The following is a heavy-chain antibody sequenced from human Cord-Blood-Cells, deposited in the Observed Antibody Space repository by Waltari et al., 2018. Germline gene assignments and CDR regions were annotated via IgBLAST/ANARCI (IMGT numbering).Heavy chain of an antibody. J-gene: IGHJ4*02. Sequence: QVQLVQSVAEVKKPGASVKVSWQVAGYTLTELSMPWARQAPGKGLGWMGGFDPEDGETIYAQKFQGRVTMTEDTSTDTAYMELSSLRSEDTAVYYCATASLGKWLRFDYWGQGTLVTVSS. V-gene: IGHV1-24*01. CDR2: FDPEDGET. CDR3: ATASLGKWLRFDY. CDR1: GYTLTELS. D-gene: IGHD5-12*01.